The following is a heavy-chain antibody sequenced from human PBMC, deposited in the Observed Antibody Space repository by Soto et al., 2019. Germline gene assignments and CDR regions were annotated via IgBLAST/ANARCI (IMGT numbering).Heavy chain of an antibody. CDR3: ARGRQWLRFGYFDY. CDR1: GGSFIGYY. J-gene: IGHJ4*02. CDR2: INHSGST. Sequence: PSETLSLTCAVYGGSFIGYYCICIRHPPGKWLEWIVEINHSGSTNYNPSLKSRATISVDTSKNQFSLKLSSVTAADTAVYYCARGRQWLRFGYFDYWGQGTLVTVSS. V-gene: IGHV4-34*01. D-gene: IGHD6-19*01.